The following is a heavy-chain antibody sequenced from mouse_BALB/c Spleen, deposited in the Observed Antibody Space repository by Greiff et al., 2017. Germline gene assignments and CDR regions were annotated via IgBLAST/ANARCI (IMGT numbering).Heavy chain of an antibody. J-gene: IGHJ3*01. CDR2: INSNGGST. Sequence: VQLKESGGGLVKLGGSLKLSCAASGFTFSSYYMSWVRQTPEKRLELVAAINSNGGSTYYPDTVKGRFTISRDNAKNTLYLQMSSLKSEDTALYYCARHDGYYDWFAYWSQGTLVTVSA. CDR3: ARHDGYYDWFAY. D-gene: IGHD2-3*01. V-gene: IGHV5-6-2*01. CDR1: GFTFSSYY.